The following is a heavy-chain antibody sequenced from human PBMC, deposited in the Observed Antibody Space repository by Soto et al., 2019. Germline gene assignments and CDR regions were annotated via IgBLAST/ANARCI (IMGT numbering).Heavy chain of an antibody. CDR2: ISWNSGDI. CDR3: AKDAIHVLLGYTYGAGGMDV. CDR1: GCTFDGYA. J-gene: IGHJ6*02. V-gene: IGHV3-9*01. Sequence: SLRLSCAASGCTFDGYAMHWVRLAPGKGLDWVSGISWNSGDIYYADSVKGRFTISRDNAKNSLYLQMNSLRPDDTAMYYCAKDAIHVLLGYTYGAGGMDVWGQGTTVTVSS. D-gene: IGHD5-18*01.